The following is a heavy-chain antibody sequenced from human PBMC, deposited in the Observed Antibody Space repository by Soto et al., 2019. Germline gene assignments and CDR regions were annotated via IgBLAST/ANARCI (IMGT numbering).Heavy chain of an antibody. Sequence: KSSETLSLTCTVSGDSLSTYYWSWSRQPAGERLEWIGRIHDTGRTNYNPSLKSRVTMSVDTSKNQFSLRVNSVTAADTAVYYCARESVSGTYRFDSWGQGTLVTVSS. CDR3: ARESVSGTYRFDS. J-gene: IGHJ4*02. V-gene: IGHV4-4*07. D-gene: IGHD3-16*02. CDR2: IHDTGRT. CDR1: GDSLSTYY.